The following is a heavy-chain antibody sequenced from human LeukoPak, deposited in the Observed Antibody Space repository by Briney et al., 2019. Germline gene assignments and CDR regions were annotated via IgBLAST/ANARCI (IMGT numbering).Heavy chain of an antibody. J-gene: IGHJ4*02. CDR3: AKSYGRLKTHIDY. CDR1: GFTFTICA. V-gene: IGHV3-23*01. Sequence: PGGSLRLSCAASGFTFTICAMNWVPQAPGKGLEWVSGISGSGGSTYYADSVKGRFTISRDSSKNTVYLQMNSLRAEDTAVYYCAKSYGRLKTHIDYWGQGTLVTVSS. D-gene: IGHD1-26*01. CDR2: ISGSGGST.